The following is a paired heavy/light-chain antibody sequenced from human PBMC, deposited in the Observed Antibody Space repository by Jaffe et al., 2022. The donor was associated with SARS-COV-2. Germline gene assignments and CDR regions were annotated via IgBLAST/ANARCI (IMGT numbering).Light chain of an antibody. J-gene: IGKJ1*01. Sequence: DIQLTQSPSFLSASVGDRVTITCRASQGISSYLAWYQQKPGKAPKLLIYAASTLQSGVPSRFSGSGSGTEFTLTISSLQPEDFATYYCQQLNSYPPTFGQGTKVEIK. V-gene: IGKV1-9*01. CDR3: QQLNSYPPT. CDR2: AAS. CDR1: QGISSY.
Heavy chain of an antibody. CDR1: GFTFSSYA. V-gene: IGHV3-64*01. Sequence: EVQLVESGGGLVQPGGSLRLSCAASGFTFSSYAMHWVRQAPGKGLEYVSAISSNGGSTYYANSVKGRFTISRDNSKNTLYLQMGSLRAEDMAVYYCARKNMTTHDAFDIWGQGTMVTVSS. D-gene: IGHD3-16*01. CDR3: ARKNMTTHDAFDI. CDR2: ISSNGGST. J-gene: IGHJ3*02.